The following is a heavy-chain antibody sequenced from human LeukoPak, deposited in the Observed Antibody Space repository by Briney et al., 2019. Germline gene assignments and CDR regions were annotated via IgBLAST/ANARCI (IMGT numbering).Heavy chain of an antibody. J-gene: IGHJ3*02. V-gene: IGHV4-39*07. CDR3: ARGRRSVSSGWEIGKDAFDI. CDR2: IYYSGST. D-gene: IGHD6-19*01. CDR1: GGSISSSSYY. Sequence: SETLSLTCTVSGGSISSSSYYWGWIRQPPGKGLEWIGSIYYSGSTYYNPSLKSRVTISVDTSKNQFSLKLSSVTAADTAVYYCARGRRSVSSGWEIGKDAFDIWGQGTMVTVSS.